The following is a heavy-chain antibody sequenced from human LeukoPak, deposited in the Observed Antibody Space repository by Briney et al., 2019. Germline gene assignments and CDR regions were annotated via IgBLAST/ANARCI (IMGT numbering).Heavy chain of an antibody. Sequence: PGGSLRLSCAASGFTFSSYGMHWVRQAPGKGLEWVAAISYDGRNKYYADSVKGRFTISRDNSKNTLYLQMNSLRAEDTAVYYCAKATPPRDGSNPDYWGQGSLVTVSS. V-gene: IGHV3-30*18. CDR1: GFTFSSYG. D-gene: IGHD5-24*01. J-gene: IGHJ4*02. CDR3: AKATPPRDGSNPDY. CDR2: ISYDGRNK.